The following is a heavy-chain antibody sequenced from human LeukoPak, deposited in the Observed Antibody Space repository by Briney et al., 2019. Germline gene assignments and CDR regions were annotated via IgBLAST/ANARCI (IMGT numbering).Heavy chain of an antibody. V-gene: IGHV1-18*01. CDR2: ISAYNGNT. Sequence: ASVKVSCKASGYTFTSYGISWMRQAPGQGLEWMGWISAYNGNTNYAQKLQGRVTMTTDTSTSTAYMELRSLRSDDTAVYYCARGRLGSSSSSYYYYYMDVWGKGTTVTVSS. CDR1: GYTFTSYG. J-gene: IGHJ6*03. D-gene: IGHD6-6*01. CDR3: ARGRLGSSSSSYYYYYMDV.